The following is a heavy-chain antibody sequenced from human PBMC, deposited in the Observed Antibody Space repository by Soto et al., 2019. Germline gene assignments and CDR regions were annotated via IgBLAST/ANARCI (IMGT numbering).Heavy chain of an antibody. CDR3: AKDGTSVGAIYFDY. D-gene: IGHD1-26*01. Sequence: GGSLRLSCAASGFTFSSYAMSWVRQAPGKGLEWVSAISGSGGSTYYADSVKGRFTISRDNSKNTLYLQMNSLRAEDTAVYYCAKDGTSVGAIYFDYWGQGTLVTVSA. J-gene: IGHJ4*02. CDR2: ISGSGGST. CDR1: GFTFSSYA. V-gene: IGHV3-23*01.